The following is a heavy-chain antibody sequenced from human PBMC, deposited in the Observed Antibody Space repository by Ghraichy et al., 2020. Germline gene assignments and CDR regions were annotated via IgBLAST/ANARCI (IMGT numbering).Heavy chain of an antibody. D-gene: IGHD5-18*01. CDR3: ARHVETSMVTAYFGY. J-gene: IGHJ4*02. CDR1: GFTFSIYS. V-gene: IGHV3-21*01. Sequence: GESLNISCAASGFTFSIYSMNWVRRAPGKGLEWFSFISASSSHIYDADAVKGRFTISRDNAKNLLYLQMNNLRAEDTAVYYCARHVETSMVTAYFGYWGQGTQVTVSS. CDR2: ISASSSHI.